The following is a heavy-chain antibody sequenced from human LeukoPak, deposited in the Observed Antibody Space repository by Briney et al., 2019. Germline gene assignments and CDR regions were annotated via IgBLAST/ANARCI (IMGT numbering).Heavy chain of an antibody. CDR3: ARAPESD. J-gene: IGHJ4*02. V-gene: IGHV3-21*01. Sequence: PGGSLRLSCAASGFSFTSYSMNWVRKAPGKGLEWVSSITSSSTYIYYADSVRGRCTISRDNAKNSLYLQMNSLRAEDTAVYYCARAPESDWGQGTLVTVSS. CDR1: GFSFTSYS. CDR2: ITSSSTYI.